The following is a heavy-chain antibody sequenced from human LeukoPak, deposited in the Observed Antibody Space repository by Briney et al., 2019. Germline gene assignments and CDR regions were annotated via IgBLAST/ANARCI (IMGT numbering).Heavy chain of an antibody. CDR3: ARDPGDLEYCSGGTCYSGGYYFNY. CDR2: IYTSGST. D-gene: IGHD2-15*01. CDR1: GGSISSYY. V-gene: IGHV4-4*07. Sequence: SETLSLTCTVSGGSISSYYWSWIRQPAGKGLEWIGRIYTSGSTNYNPSLKSRVTMSVDTSKNQFSLKLSSVTAADTAVYFSARDPGDLEYCSGGTCYSGGYYFNYWGQGTLVTVSS. J-gene: IGHJ4*02.